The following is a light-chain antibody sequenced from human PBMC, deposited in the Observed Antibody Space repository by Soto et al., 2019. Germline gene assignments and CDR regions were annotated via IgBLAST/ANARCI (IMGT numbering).Light chain of an antibody. Sequence: IQLTQSPSSLSASVGDRVTITCRASQGINSSYAWYHHKRGKAPKFLIYAVFSLQSGVPSWFSGCGSWTDFTLTISSLQPEDFATFYRQQHNSYHLTCGGGTKVDIK. J-gene: IGKJ4*01. CDR2: AVF. CDR1: QGINSS. V-gene: IGKV1-9*01. CDR3: QQHNSYHLT.